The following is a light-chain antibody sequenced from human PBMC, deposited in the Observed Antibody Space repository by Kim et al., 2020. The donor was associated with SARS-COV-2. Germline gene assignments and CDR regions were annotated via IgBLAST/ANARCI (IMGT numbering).Light chain of an antibody. CDR1: QSISTN. V-gene: IGKV1-39*01. CDR2: AAS. J-gene: IGKJ4*01. CDR3: HQSNSTPLT. Sequence: DIQMTQSPSPLSASVGDRVTITCRASQSISTNLNWYQQKSGKAPKLLIYAASSLQGGVPSRFSGSGSGTDFTLTISSLQPEDSATYYCHQSNSTPLTFGGGTKLAI.